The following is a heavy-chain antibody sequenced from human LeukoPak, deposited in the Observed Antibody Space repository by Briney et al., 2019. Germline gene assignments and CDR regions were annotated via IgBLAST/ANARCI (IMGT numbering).Heavy chain of an antibody. J-gene: IGHJ6*03. CDR2: ISWNSGSI. CDR3: AKSSYDFWSGYMDV. V-gene: IGHV3-9*01. CDR1: GFTFDDYA. Sequence: GGSLRLSCAASGFTFDDYAMHWVRQAPGEGLEWVSGISWNSGSIGYADSVKGRFTISRDNAKNSLYLQMNSLRAEDTALYYCAKSSYDFWSGYMDVWGKGTTVTVSS. D-gene: IGHD3-3*01.